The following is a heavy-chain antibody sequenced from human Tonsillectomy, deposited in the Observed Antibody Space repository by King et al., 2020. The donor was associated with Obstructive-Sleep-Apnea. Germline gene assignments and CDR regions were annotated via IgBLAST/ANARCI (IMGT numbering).Heavy chain of an antibody. V-gene: IGHV3-21*01. CDR3: ARDIGVVWIVNDAFDI. CDR1: GFTFSSYS. D-gene: IGHD3-22*01. J-gene: IGHJ3*02. Sequence: VQLVESGGGLVKPGGSLRLSCAASGFTFSSYSMNWVRQAPGKGLEWVSSISSSSSYIYYADSVKGRFTISRDNAKNSLYLQMNSLRAEDTAVYYCARDIGVVWIVNDAFDIWGQGTVVTVSS. CDR2: ISSSSSYI.